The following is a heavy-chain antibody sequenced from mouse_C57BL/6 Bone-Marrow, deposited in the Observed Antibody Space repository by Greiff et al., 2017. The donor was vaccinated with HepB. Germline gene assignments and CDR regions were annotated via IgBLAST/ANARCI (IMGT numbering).Heavy chain of an antibody. Sequence: EVMLVESGGGLVQPGGSLSLSCAASGFTFTDYYMSWVRQPPGKALEWLGFIRNKANGYTTEYSASVKGRFTISRDNSQSILYLQMNALRAEDSATYYCARFSTVVASYYFDYWGQGTTLTVSS. CDR2: IRNKANGYTT. V-gene: IGHV7-3*01. J-gene: IGHJ2*01. CDR3: ARFSTVVASYYFDY. D-gene: IGHD1-1*01. CDR1: GFTFTDYY.